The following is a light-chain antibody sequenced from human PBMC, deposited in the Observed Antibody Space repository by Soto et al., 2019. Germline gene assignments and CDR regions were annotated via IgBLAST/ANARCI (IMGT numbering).Light chain of an antibody. CDR3: SSYTSSTPVV. J-gene: IGLJ2*01. CDR2: DVS. CDR1: SSDVGGYKY. V-gene: IGLV2-14*01. Sequence: QSVLTQPASVSGSPGQSITISCTGNSSDVGGYKYVSWYQQHPGKAPKLMIYDVSNRPSGVSYRFSGSKSGNTASLIISGLQAEDEADYHCSSYTSSTPVVFGGGTKLTVL.